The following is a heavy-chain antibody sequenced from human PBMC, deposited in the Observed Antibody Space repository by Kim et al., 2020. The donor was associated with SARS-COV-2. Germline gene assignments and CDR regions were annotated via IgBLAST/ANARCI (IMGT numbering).Heavy chain of an antibody. J-gene: IGHJ6*02. Sequence: SETLSLTCAVSGGSISSSYWTWIRQPAGKGLECIGRMHTSGSTIYNPSLKSRVTMSIDTSKNHFSLRLTSVTAADTAVYYCARDPLYYEFPGAHDYGKDVWGQGTTVTVSS. D-gene: IGHD3-16*01. CDR2: MHTSGST. CDR1: GGSISSSY. CDR3: ARDPLYYEFPGAHDYGKDV. V-gene: IGHV4-4*07.